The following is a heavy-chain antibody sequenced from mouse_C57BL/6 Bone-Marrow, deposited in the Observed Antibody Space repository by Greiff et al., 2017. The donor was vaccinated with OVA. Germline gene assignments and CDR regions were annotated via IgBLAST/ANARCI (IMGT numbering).Heavy chain of an antibody. J-gene: IGHJ2*01. Sequence: QVQLKESGPGLVAPSQSLSITCTVSGFTLTSYAISWVRQPPGKGLEWLGVIWTGGGTNYNSALKSRLSISKDNSKGQVFLKMNRLQTDDTATYYCAGNYYYSSSYYFDFWGQGTTLTVSS. D-gene: IGHD1-1*01. CDR2: IWTGGGT. CDR1: GFTLTSYA. V-gene: IGHV2-9-1*01. CDR3: AGNYYYSSSYYFDF.